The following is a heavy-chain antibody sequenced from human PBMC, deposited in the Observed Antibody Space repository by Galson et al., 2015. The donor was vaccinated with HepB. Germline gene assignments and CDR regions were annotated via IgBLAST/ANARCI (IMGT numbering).Heavy chain of an antibody. CDR2: IYSGGST. Sequence: SLRLSCAASGFTVSSNYMSWVRQAPGKGLEWVSVIYSGGSTYYADSVKGRFTISRDNSKNTLYLQMNSLRAEDTAVYYCARERYYYDSSGYYLGYWGQGTLVTVSS. J-gene: IGHJ4*02. V-gene: IGHV3-66*01. CDR1: GFTVSSNY. D-gene: IGHD3-22*01. CDR3: ARERYYYDSSGYYLGY.